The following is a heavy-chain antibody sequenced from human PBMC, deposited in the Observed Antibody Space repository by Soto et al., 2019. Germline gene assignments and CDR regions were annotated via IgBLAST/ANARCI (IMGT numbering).Heavy chain of an antibody. J-gene: IGHJ4*02. CDR3: ARGRGHSPVGLYFDS. V-gene: IGHV1-69*13. CDR1: RGASNTYM. CDR2: IIPMFGTP. Sequence: SLKPSCKXSRGASNTYMFASVRQAPGPRLEWMGGIIPMFGTPKYAQTFQDRITISADASKGPAYMELTSLRFADTAIYYCARGRGHSPVGLYFDSWGEGTLVTVSS. D-gene: IGHD1-26*01.